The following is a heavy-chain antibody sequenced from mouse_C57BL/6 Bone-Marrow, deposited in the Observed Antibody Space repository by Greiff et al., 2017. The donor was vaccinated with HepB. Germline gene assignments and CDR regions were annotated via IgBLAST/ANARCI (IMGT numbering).Heavy chain of an antibody. CDR1: GFSLTSYG. D-gene: IGHD1-1*01. CDR2: IWRGGST. Sequence: VQRVESGPGLVQPSQSLSITCTVSGFSLTSYGVHWVRQSPGKGLEWLGVIWRGGSTDYNAAFMSRLSITKDNSKSQVFFKMNSLQADDTAIYYCAKNGYYYGSSYGYAMDYWGQGTSVTVSS. CDR3: AKNGYYYGSSYGYAMDY. J-gene: IGHJ4*01. V-gene: IGHV2-5*01.